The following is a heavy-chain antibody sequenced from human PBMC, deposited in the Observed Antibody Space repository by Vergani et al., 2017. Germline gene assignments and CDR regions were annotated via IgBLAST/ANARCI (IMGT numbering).Heavy chain of an antibody. CDR1: GGTFSSYA. J-gene: IGHJ4*02. V-gene: IGHV1-69*13. CDR3: ARELYDILTGWIDY. CDR2: IIPIFGTA. D-gene: IGHD3-9*01. Sequence: QVQLVQSGAEVKKPGSSVKVSCKASGGTFSSYAISWVRQAPGQGLEWMGRIIPIFGTANYAQKFQGRVTITADESTSTAYMEVSTLRSEDTAVYYCARELYDILTGWIDYWGQGTLVTVSS.